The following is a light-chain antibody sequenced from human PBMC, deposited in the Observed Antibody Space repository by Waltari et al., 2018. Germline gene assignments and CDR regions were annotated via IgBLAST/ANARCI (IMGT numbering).Light chain of an antibody. CDR1: QSVSSN. Sequence: EIVMTQSPATLSVSPGERATLSCRASQSVSSNLAWYQQKPGQAPRLLISDASNRATGIPARFSGSGSETDFTLTISSLEPEDFAVYYCQQRNTWWTFGQGTKVEIK. J-gene: IGKJ1*01. V-gene: IGKV3-11*01. CDR2: DAS. CDR3: QQRNTWWT.